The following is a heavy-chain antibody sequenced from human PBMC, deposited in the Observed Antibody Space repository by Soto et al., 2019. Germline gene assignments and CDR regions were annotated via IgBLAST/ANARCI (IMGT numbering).Heavy chain of an antibody. D-gene: IGHD1-26*01. CDR2: FYYGETT. J-gene: IGHJ4*02. V-gene: IGHV4-59*01. CDR3: ARGTACGSDGYWTLDD. Sequence: SETLSLTCTAAGPSISAYFWTWIRQPPGKGLEWIGYFYYGETTNKKSSLNSRFTVSVDTSKSQFSLKVTSVTTADTAVYYCARGTACGSDGYWTLDDSGQGKMDTVSS. CDR1: GPSISAYF.